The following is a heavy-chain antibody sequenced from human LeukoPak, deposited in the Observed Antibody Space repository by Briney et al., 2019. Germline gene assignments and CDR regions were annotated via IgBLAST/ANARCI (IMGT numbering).Heavy chain of an antibody. CDR3: AFRDGYKSDY. CDR1: GGSISSYY. Sequence: SETLSLTCTVSGGSISSYYWSWIRQPPGKGLEWIGYIYYSGSTNYNPSLKSRVTISVDTSKNQFSLKLSSVTAADTAVYYCAFRDGYKSDYWGQGTLVTVSS. V-gene: IGHV4-59*01. CDR2: IYYSGST. D-gene: IGHD5-24*01. J-gene: IGHJ4*02.